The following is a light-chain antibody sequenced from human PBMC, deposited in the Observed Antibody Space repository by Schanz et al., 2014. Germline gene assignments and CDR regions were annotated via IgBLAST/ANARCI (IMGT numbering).Light chain of an antibody. J-gene: IGLJ3*02. CDR1: SSDVGGYNY. Sequence: QSVLTQPRSVSGSPGQSVAISCTGTSSDVGGYNYVSWFQQHPGTAPKLMISDVSHRPSGVPDRFSGSKSGNTASLTISGLQAEDEADYYCCSYAGSNNFWVFGGGTKLTVL. V-gene: IGLV2-11*01. CDR3: CSYAGSNNFWV. CDR2: DVS.